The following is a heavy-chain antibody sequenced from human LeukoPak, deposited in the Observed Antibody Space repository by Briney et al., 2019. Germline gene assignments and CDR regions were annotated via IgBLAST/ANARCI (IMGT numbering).Heavy chain of an antibody. CDR1: GGSMSSSSYY. J-gene: IGHJ3*02. V-gene: IGHV4-39*07. CDR2: IYYSEST. CDR3: ARARTMVRGVMNAFDI. D-gene: IGHD3-10*01. Sequence: KSSETLSLTCTVSGGSMSSSSYYWGWIRQPPGKGLEWIGSIYYSESTYQNPSLKSRVTISVDTSKNQFSLKLSSVTAADTAVYYCARARTMVRGVMNAFDIWGQGTMVTVSS.